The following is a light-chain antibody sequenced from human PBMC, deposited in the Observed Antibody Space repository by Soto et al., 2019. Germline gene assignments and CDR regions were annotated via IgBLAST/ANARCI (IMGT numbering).Light chain of an antibody. Sequence: ENVLTQSPGSLSLSRGVRATLSCRASQSIASSYLAWYQQKPGQAPRLHSYGASNRATSIPDKFSGGGSGTDFTLTISRLEPEDVAVYYCQQYAFSPWTFGQGTKVEIK. CDR1: QSIASSY. V-gene: IGKV3-20*01. CDR3: QQYAFSPWT. CDR2: GAS. J-gene: IGKJ1*01.